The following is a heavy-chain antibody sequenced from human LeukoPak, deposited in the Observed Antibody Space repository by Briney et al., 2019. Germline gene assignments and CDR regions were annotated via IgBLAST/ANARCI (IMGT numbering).Heavy chain of an antibody. Sequence: SETLSLTCAVYGGSFSGYYWSWIRQPPGKGLELIGEINHSGSTNYNPSLKSRVTISVDTSKNQFSLKLSSVTAADTAVYYCARTGYCSSTSCYDVWFDPWGQGTLVTVSS. D-gene: IGHD2-2*01. V-gene: IGHV4-34*01. CDR2: INHSGST. CDR1: GGSFSGYY. CDR3: ARTGYCSSTSCYDVWFDP. J-gene: IGHJ5*02.